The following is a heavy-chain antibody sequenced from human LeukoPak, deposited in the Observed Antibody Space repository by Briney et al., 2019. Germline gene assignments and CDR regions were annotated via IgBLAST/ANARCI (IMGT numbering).Heavy chain of an antibody. CDR2: IYYSGST. V-gene: IGHV4-39*07. CDR1: GGSISSSSYY. D-gene: IGHD3-10*01. J-gene: IGHJ6*03. CDR3: ARDPTWFGLFPSFWSVRGVISYYYYMDV. Sequence: PSETLSPTCTVSGGSISSSSYYWGWIRQPPGKGLEWIGSIYYSGSTYYNPSLKSRVTISVDTSKNQFSLKLSSVTAADTAVYYCARDPTWFGLFPSFWSVRGVISYYYYMDVWGKGTTVTVSS.